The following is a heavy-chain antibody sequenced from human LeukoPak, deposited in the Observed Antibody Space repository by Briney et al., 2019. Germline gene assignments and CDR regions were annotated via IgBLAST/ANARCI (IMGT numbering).Heavy chain of an antibody. Sequence: GGALRLSCLASGSTLTSYEMNWVRQAPGKGLEWVSYIGSGGSPIYYADSVKGRFTISRDNAKNSLYLQMNSLRAEDTAVYYCARGWYYLWGQGTMVTVSS. V-gene: IGHV3-48*03. CDR2: IGSGGSPI. D-gene: IGHD3-10*01. CDR3: ARGWYYL. CDR1: GSTLTSYE. J-gene: IGHJ3*01.